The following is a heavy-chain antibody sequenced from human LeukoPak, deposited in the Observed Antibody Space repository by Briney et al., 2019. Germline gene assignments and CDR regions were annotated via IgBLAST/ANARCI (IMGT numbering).Heavy chain of an antibody. CDR3: AKDRGELLPFDY. V-gene: IGHV3-23*01. CDR2: ISGSDGNT. Sequence: PGGSLRLSCEASGFTFSSYAMSWVRQAPGKGLEWVSTISGSDGNTHYTDSVKGRFTISRDNSNKTLYLQMSNLTAEDTAVYYCAKDRGELLPFDYWDQGTLVTVSS. D-gene: IGHD1-26*01. J-gene: IGHJ4*02. CDR1: GFTFSSYA.